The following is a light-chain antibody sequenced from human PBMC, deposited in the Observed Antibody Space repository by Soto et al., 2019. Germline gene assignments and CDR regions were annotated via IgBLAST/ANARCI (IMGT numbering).Light chain of an antibody. CDR2: AAS. J-gene: IGKJ4*01. Sequence: DIQLTQSPSFLSASVGDRVTITCRANQGISSYLAWYQQRPGKAPNLLIYAASTLQSGVPSRFSGRGSGTEFTLTISSLQPEDFATYYCQQLNSYPLTFGGGTKVEIK. V-gene: IGKV1-9*01. CDR1: QGISSY. CDR3: QQLNSYPLT.